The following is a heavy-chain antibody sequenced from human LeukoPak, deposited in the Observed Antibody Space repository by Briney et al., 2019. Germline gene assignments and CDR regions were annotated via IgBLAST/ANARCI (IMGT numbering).Heavy chain of an antibody. CDR2: INPNSGGT. V-gene: IGHV1-2*06. J-gene: IGHJ6*03. D-gene: IGHD6-13*01. Sequence: ASVKVSCKASGYTFTGYYMHWVRQAPGQGLEWMGRINPNSGGTNYAQKFQGRVTMTRDTSISTAYMELSRPRSDDTAVYYCAREEQQLVWPDAYYYMDVWGKGTTVTVSS. CDR1: GYTFTGYY. CDR3: AREEQQLVWPDAYYYMDV.